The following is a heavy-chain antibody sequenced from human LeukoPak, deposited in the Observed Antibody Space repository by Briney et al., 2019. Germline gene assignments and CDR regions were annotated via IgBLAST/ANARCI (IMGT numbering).Heavy chain of an antibody. V-gene: IGHV1-69*13. CDR3: AREGELLYFDY. D-gene: IGHD3-10*01. CDR1: GGTFSSYA. J-gene: IGHJ4*02. Sequence: GASVKVSCKASGGTFSSYAISWVRQAPGQGLEWMGGIIPIFGTANYAQKFQGRVTITAGESTSTAYMELSSLRSEDTAVYYCAREGELLYFDYWGQGTLVTVSS. CDR2: IIPIFGTA.